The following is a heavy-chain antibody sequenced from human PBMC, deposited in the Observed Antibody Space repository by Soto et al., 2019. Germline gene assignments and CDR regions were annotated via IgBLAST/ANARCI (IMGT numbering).Heavy chain of an antibody. V-gene: IGHV4-39*01. CDR2: IYYSGST. CDR3: ARQTGWYTSHYFDY. Sequence: QLQLQESGPGLVKPSETLSLTCTVSAGSISSSSYYWGWIRQPPGKGLEWIGSIYYSGSTYYNPSLKSRVTISVDTSKNQFSLKLSSVTAADTAVYYCARQTGWYTSHYFDYWGQGTLVTVSS. J-gene: IGHJ4*02. D-gene: IGHD6-19*01. CDR1: AGSISSSSYY.